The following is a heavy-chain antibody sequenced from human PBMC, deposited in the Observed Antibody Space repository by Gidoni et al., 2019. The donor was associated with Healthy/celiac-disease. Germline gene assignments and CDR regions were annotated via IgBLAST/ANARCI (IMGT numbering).Heavy chain of an antibody. D-gene: IGHD1-20*01. CDR2: RKPDGSEK. J-gene: IGHJ4*02. CDR3: AREGINGTWGRGGYFDY. Sequence: PGKGLGWVANRKPDGSEKYYVDSVKGRVTLSRDNAKNKLNMQMNRQRAEHTAVDSCAREGINGTWGRGGYFDYWGQGTLVTVSS. V-gene: IGHV3-7*01.